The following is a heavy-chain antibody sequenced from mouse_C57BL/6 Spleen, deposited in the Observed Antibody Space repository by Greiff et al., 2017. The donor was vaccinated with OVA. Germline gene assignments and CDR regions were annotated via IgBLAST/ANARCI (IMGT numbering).Heavy chain of an antibody. V-gene: IGHV1-72*01. CDR2: IDPNSGGT. CDR1: GYTFTSYW. J-gene: IGHJ2*01. D-gene: IGHD1-1*01. CDR3: AREGLFITTGVDY. Sequence: QVQLKESGAELVKPGASVKLSCKASGYTFTSYWMHWVKQRPGRGLEWIGRIDPNSGGTKYNEKFKSKATLTVDKPSSTAYMQLSSLTSEDSAVYYCAREGLFITTGVDYWGQGTTLTVSS.